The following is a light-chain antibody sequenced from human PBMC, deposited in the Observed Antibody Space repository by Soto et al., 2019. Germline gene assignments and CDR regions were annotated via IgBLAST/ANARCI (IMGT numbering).Light chain of an antibody. CDR2: GAS. CDR3: QQCNNWPLT. CDR1: QSVSSN. Sequence: EIVMTQSPATLSVSPGERATLSCRASQSVSSNLAWYQQKPGQAPRLLIYGASTRATGIPARFSGGGSGTEFTLTISSLRSEDFAVYYCQQCNNWPLTFGGGTKVDIK. J-gene: IGKJ4*01. V-gene: IGKV3D-15*01.